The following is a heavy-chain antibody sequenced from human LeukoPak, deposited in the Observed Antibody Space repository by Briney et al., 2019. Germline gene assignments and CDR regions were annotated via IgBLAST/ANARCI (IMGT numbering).Heavy chain of an antibody. Sequence: SVKVSCKASGGTFSSYAISWVRQAPGQGLEWMGGIIPIFGTANYAQKFQGRVTITADESTSTAYMELSSLRSEDTAVYYCAREQASVAVAGSGAFDIWGQGTMVTVSS. D-gene: IGHD6-19*01. J-gene: IGHJ3*02. CDR3: AREQASVAVAGSGAFDI. V-gene: IGHV1-69*13. CDR2: IIPIFGTA. CDR1: GGTFSSYA.